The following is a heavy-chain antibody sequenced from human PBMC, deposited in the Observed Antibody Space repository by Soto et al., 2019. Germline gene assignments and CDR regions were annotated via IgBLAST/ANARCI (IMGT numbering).Heavy chain of an antibody. D-gene: IGHD6-6*01. Sequence: QITLKESGPTLVKPTQTLTLTCTFSGFSLSTSGVGVGWIRQPPGKALEWLALIYWDDDKRYSPSLKSRLTITKDTSKNQVVLTMTNMDPVDTATYYCAHGVPGEVRIAARSPAYYFDYWGQGTLVTVSS. CDR1: GFSLSTSGVG. V-gene: IGHV2-5*02. CDR2: IYWDDDK. J-gene: IGHJ4*02. CDR3: AHGVPGEVRIAARSPAYYFDY.